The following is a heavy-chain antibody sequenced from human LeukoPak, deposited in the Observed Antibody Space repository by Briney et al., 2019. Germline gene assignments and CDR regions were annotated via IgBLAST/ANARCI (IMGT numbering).Heavy chain of an antibody. CDR3: TGSSSGY. CDR2: IRTKGNNDAT. D-gene: IGHD6-6*01. J-gene: IGHJ4*02. Sequence: PGGSLRLSCAASGFTFTTYTINWVRQASGKGLEWVGRIRTKGNNDATAYAASVKGRFTISRDDSKNTAYLQMNSLKTEDTAVYYCTGSSSGYWGQGTLVTVSS. CDR1: GFTFTTYT. V-gene: IGHV3-73*01.